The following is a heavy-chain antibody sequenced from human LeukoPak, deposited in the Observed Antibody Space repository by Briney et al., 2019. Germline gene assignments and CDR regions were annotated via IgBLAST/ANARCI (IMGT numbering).Heavy chain of an antibody. V-gene: IGHV1-8*01. J-gene: IGHJ6*02. Sequence: ASVKVSYKASGYTFTSYDINWVRQATGQGLEWMGWMNPNSGNTGYAQKFQGRVTMTRNTSISTAYMELSSLRSEDTAVYYCARLFGSNYGLDVWGQGTTVTVSS. CDR1: GYTFTSYD. D-gene: IGHD3-16*01. CDR2: MNPNSGNT. CDR3: ARLFGSNYGLDV.